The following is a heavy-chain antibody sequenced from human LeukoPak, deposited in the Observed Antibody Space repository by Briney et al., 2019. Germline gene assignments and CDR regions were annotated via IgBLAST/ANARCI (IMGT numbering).Heavy chain of an antibody. D-gene: IGHD3-22*01. V-gene: IGHV3-21*01. J-gene: IGHJ4*02. CDR1: GFTFSNFA. CDR3: AVYYYDSSGYYYGLRY. Sequence: PGGSLRLSCAASGFTFSNFAMSWVRQAPGKGLEWVSSISSSSSYIYYADSVKGRFTISRDNAKNSLYLQMNSLRAEDTAVYYCAVYYYDSSGYYYGLRYWGQGTLVTVSS. CDR2: ISSSSSYI.